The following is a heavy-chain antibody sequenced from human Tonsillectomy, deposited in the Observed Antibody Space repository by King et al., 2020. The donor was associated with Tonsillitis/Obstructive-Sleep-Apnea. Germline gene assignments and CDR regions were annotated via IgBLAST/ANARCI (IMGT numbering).Heavy chain of an antibody. CDR3: ARHRRDYGFDY. CDR2: IYHSGST. Sequence: VQLQESGPGLVKPSGTLSLTCAVSGDSISSNNWWSWVRQPPGKGLEWLGEIYHSGSTTYSPSLKSRLTISVDKSKNQFSLKLNSVTAADTAVYFCARHRRDYGFDYWGQGPLVPVSS. D-gene: IGHD4-17*01. V-gene: IGHV4-4*02. J-gene: IGHJ4*02. CDR1: GDSISSNNW.